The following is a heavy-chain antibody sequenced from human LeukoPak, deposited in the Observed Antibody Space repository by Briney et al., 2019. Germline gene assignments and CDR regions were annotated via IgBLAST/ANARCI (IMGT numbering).Heavy chain of an antibody. CDR3: ATPPQYASSWYCFDF. J-gene: IGHJ4*02. D-gene: IGHD6-13*01. CDR2: ISGSGVST. Sequence: GGSLRLSCEVSGFTFSRNWMHWVRQAPGKGLEWVSAISGSGVSTYYADSVKGRFTISRDNSKNTLYLQINSLRAEDTAVYYCATPPQYASSWYCFDFWGQGTLVTVSS. V-gene: IGHV3-23*01. CDR1: GFTFSRNW.